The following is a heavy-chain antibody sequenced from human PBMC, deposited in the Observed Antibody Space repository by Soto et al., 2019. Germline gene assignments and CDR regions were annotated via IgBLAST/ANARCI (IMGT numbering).Heavy chain of an antibody. CDR2: IYHSGST. Sequence: SETLSLTCAVSGGSISSSNWWSWVRQPPGKGLEWIGEIYHSGSTNYNPSLKNRVTISVDKSKNQFSLKLSSVTAADTAVYYCARDRGGYSNLNWFDPWGQGTLVTVS. J-gene: IGHJ5*02. D-gene: IGHD4-4*01. CDR1: GGSISSSNW. CDR3: ARDRGGYSNLNWFDP. V-gene: IGHV4-4*02.